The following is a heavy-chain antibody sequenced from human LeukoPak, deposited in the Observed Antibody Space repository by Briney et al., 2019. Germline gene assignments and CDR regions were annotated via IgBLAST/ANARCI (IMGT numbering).Heavy chain of an antibody. J-gene: IGHJ4*02. V-gene: IGHV1-8*01. Sequence: ASVTVSCKASGYTFTSYQINWVRQATGQGLEWMGWMNPDNGNTGFAQNFQGRVTMTRNISISTAYMALSSPRSGDTAVYYCARGHVLVPAATDYWGQGTLVTVSS. CDR2: MNPDNGNT. CDR3: ARGHVLVPAATDY. CDR1: GYTFTSYQ. D-gene: IGHD2-2*01.